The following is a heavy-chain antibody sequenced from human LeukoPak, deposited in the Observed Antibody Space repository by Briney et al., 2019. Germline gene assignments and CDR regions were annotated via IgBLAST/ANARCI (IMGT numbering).Heavy chain of an antibody. D-gene: IGHD6-13*01. J-gene: IGHJ5*02. V-gene: IGHV4-4*07. Sequence: PSETLSLTCTVSGGSISTYYWSWIRQPPGKGLEWIGRIYTSGSTNYNPSLKSRVTMSVDTSKNQFSLKLSSVTAADTAVYYCARAYYSSSWTNWFDPWGQGTLVTVSS. CDR3: ARAYYSSSWTNWFDP. CDR1: GGSISTYY. CDR2: IYTSGST.